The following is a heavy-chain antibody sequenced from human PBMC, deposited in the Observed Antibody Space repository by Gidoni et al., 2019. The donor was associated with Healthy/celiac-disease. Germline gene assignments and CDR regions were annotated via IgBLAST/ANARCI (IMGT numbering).Heavy chain of an antibody. CDR2: ISSSSSTI. CDR3: ARDLGPYDYGDYGGAYYYYGMDV. D-gene: IGHD4-17*01. V-gene: IGHV3-48*02. Sequence: EVQLVESGGGLVQPGGSLRLSCAASGFTFSSYSMIWVRQAPGKGLAWVSYISSSSSTIYYADSVKGRFTISRDNAKNSLYLQMNSLRDEDTAVYYCARDLGPYDYGDYGGAYYYYGMDVWGQGTTVTVSS. CDR1: GFTFSSYS. J-gene: IGHJ6*02.